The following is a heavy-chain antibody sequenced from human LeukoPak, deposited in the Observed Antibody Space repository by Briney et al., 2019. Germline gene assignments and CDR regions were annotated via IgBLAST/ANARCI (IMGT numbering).Heavy chain of an antibody. CDR1: GFTFSSYW. CDR2: IYYSGST. D-gene: IGHD5-24*01. Sequence: GSLRLSCAASGFTFSSYWMSWVRQAPGKGLEWIGYIYYSGSTNYNPSLKSRVTISVDTSKNQFSLKLSSVTAADTAVYYCARGERRDGYNLGDAFDIWGQGTMVTVSS. V-gene: IGHV4-59*01. J-gene: IGHJ3*02. CDR3: ARGERRDGYNLGDAFDI.